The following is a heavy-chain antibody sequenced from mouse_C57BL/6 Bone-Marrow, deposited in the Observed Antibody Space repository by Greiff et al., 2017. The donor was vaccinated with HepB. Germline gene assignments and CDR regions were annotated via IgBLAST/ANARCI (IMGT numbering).Heavy chain of an antibody. D-gene: IGHD2-2*01. CDR3: ARQRSTMVTAWFAY. CDR2: ISSGGSYT. CDR1: GFTFSSYG. Sequence: EVQGVESGGDLVKPGGSLKLSCAASGFTFSSYGMSWVRQTPDKRLEWVATISSGGSYTYYPDSVKGRFTISRDNAKNTLYLQMSSLKSEDTAMYYCARQRSTMVTAWFAYWGQGTLVTVSA. V-gene: IGHV5-6*01. J-gene: IGHJ3*01.